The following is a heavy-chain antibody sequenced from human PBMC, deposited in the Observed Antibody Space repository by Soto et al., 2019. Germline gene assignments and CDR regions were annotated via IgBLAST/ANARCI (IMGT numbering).Heavy chain of an antibody. CDR1: GFTFSSYA. CDR3: AKAPRELGYCSDGSCYYYYSMDV. Sequence: EVQLLESGGGLVQPEGCLRLSCAASGFTFSSYAMSWVRQAPGKGLEWVSAISGSGGDTYYADSVKGRFTICRDNSTNTQYLQINSLRAEATAVYYSAKAPRELGYCSDGSCYYYYSMDVWGKGTTVTVSS. D-gene: IGHD2-15*01. V-gene: IGHV3-23*01. J-gene: IGHJ6*03. CDR2: ISGSGGDT.